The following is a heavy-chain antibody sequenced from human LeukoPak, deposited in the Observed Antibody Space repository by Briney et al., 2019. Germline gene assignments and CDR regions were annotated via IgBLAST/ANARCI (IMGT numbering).Heavy chain of an antibody. J-gene: IGHJ4*02. CDR2: IKSKTDGGTT. CDR1: GFTFSNAW. D-gene: IGHD3-3*01. CDR3: TTDRSFWSGYSGT. V-gene: IGHV3-15*01. Sequence: GGSLRLSCAASGFTFSNAWMSWVRQAPGKGLEWVGRIKSKTDGGTTDYAAPVKGRFTISRDDSKNTLYLRMNSLKTEDTAVYYCTTDRSFWSGYSGTWGQGTLVTVSS.